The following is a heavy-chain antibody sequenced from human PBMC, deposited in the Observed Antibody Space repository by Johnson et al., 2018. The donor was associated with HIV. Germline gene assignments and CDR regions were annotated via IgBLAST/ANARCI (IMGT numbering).Heavy chain of an antibody. J-gene: IGHJ3*02. Sequence: VQLVESGGGLVQPGGSLRLSCAASGFTFSSYWMHWVRQAPGKGLVWVSRINSDGSSTSYADSVKGRFTISRDNSKNTLYLQMNSLRAEDTAVYYCARDPPSLLRGAFDIWGQGTMVTVSS. D-gene: IGHD3-16*01. CDR1: GFTFSSYW. CDR3: ARDPPSLLRGAFDI. CDR2: INSDGSST. V-gene: IGHV3-74*01.